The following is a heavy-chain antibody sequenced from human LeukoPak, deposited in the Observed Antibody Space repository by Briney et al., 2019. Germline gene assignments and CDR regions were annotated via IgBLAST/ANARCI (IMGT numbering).Heavy chain of an antibody. CDR3: ATYSTRNAREFQS. D-gene: IGHD4-11*01. Sequence: GRSLRLSCAASGFTLSSYGMHWVRQAPGKGLEGVAVISYDGSNKYYVDSVKGRFTISRDNSKNTLYLQMNSLRAEDTAVYYCATYSTRNAREFQSWGQGTLVTVSS. CDR1: GFTLSSYG. CDR2: ISYDGSNK. J-gene: IGHJ1*01. V-gene: IGHV3-30*03.